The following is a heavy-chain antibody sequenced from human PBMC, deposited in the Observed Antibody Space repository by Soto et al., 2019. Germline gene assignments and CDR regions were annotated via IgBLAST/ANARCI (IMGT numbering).Heavy chain of an antibody. CDR1: GYTFTSYD. CDR3: ARGRYCSSTSCYDNWFDP. CDR2: MNPNSGNT. Sequence: ASVKVSCKASGYTFTSYDINCVRQATGQGLEWMGWMNPNSGNTGYAQKFQGRVTMTRNTSISTAYMELSSLRSEDTAVYYCARGRYCSSTSCYDNWFDPWGQGTLVTVSS. J-gene: IGHJ5*02. V-gene: IGHV1-8*01. D-gene: IGHD2-2*01.